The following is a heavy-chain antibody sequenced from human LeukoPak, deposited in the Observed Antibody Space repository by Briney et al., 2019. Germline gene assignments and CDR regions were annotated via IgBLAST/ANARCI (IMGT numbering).Heavy chain of an antibody. Sequence: GGSLRLSCAASGFTFSSYTMSWVRQAPGKGLEWVSTITTSDGNTYYADSVKGRFTVSRDNSKNTLFLQMNSLRAEDTAVYYCARGLDGNYYYYGMDVWGQGTTVTVSS. V-gene: IGHV3-23*01. CDR1: GFTFSSYT. J-gene: IGHJ6*02. CDR2: ITTSDGNT. D-gene: IGHD6-19*01. CDR3: ARGLDGNYYYYGMDV.